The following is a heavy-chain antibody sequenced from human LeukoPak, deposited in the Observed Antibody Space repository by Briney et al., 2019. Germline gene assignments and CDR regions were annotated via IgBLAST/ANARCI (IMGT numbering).Heavy chain of an antibody. CDR3: AKDSGAGTYYYGSGSYYYYYYGMDV. CDR1: GFTFSSYS. Sequence: GGSLRLSCAASGFTFSSYSMNWVRQAPGKGLEWVSGISWNSGSIGYADSVKGRFTISRDNAKNSLYLQMNSLRAEDTALYYCAKDSGAGTYYYGSGSYYYYYYGMDVWGQGTTVTVSS. J-gene: IGHJ6*02. CDR2: ISWNSGSI. D-gene: IGHD3-10*01. V-gene: IGHV3-9*01.